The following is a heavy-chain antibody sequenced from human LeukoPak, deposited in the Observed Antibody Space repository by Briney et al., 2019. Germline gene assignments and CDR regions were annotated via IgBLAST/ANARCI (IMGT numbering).Heavy chain of an antibody. Sequence: PGGSLRLSCAASGFTFSSYGMHWVRQAPGKGLGWVSSISSSSSYIYYADSVKGRFTISRDNAKNSLYLQMNSLRAEDTAVYYCASEWRMSFREPYFDYWGQGTLVTVSS. D-gene: IGHD3-10*01. J-gene: IGHJ4*02. CDR1: GFTFSSYG. V-gene: IGHV3-21*01. CDR3: ASEWRMSFREPYFDY. CDR2: ISSSSSYI.